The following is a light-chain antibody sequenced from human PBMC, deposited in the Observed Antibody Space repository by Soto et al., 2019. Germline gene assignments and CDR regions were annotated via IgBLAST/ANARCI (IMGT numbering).Light chain of an antibody. Sequence: EIVITPSPATLSVSPGERATLSCRASQSVSSNLAWYQQKPGQAPRLLIYGASTRATGIPARFSGSGSGTEFTLTISSLQSEDFAVYYCQPYNNWPRTFGQGTKVDIK. CDR2: GAS. J-gene: IGKJ1*01. CDR3: QPYNNWPRT. V-gene: IGKV3-15*01. CDR1: QSVSSN.